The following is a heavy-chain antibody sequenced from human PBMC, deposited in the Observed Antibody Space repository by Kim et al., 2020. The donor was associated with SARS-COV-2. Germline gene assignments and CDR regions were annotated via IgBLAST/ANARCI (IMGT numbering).Heavy chain of an antibody. J-gene: IGHJ5*02. CDR2: ISSSSSYI. CDR3: ARDDWSGYSNWFDP. Sequence: GGSLRLSCAASGFTFSSYSMNWVRQAPGKGLEWVSSISSSSSYIYYADSVKGRFTISRDNAKNSLYLQMNSLRVEDTAVYYCARDDWSGYSNWFDPWGQGTLVTVSS. V-gene: IGHV3-21*01. D-gene: IGHD3-3*01. CDR1: GFTFSSYS.